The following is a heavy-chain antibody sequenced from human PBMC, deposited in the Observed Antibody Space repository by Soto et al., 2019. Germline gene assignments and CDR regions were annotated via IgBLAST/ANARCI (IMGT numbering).Heavy chain of an antibody. J-gene: IGHJ4*02. CDR1: GFTFSSYG. CDR2: IWYDGSNK. D-gene: IGHD3-10*01. Sequence: QVQLVESGGGVVQPGRSLRLSCAASGFTFSSYGMHWVRQAPGKGLEWVAVIWYDGSNKYYADSVKGRFTISRDNSKNTLYLRMNGLGAEDKAVYYCASLWFGESPFDYWGQGTLVTVSS. CDR3: ASLWFGESPFDY. V-gene: IGHV3-33*01.